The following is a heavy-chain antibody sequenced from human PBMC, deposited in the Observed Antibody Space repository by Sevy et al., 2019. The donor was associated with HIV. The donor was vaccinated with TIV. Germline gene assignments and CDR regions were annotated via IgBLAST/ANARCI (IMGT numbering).Heavy chain of an antibody. D-gene: IGHD2-15*01. V-gene: IGHV4-31*03. CDR1: GGSISSGGYY. Sequence: SETLSLTCTVSGGSISSGGYYWSWIRQHPGKGLEWIGYIYYSGSTYYNPSLKSRVTISVDTSKNHFSLKLSSVTAAATAVYYWARDGVVPRTPKYCSGGSCYPTTFYYYGMDVWGQGTTVTVSS. CDR3: ARDGVVPRTPKYCSGGSCYPTTFYYYGMDV. J-gene: IGHJ6*02. CDR2: IYYSGST.